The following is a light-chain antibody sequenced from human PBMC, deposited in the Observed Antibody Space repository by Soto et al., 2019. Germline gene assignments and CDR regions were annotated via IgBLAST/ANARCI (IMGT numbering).Light chain of an antibody. V-gene: IGLV1-40*01. J-gene: IGLJ1*01. CDR3: QSSVISLSDYV. Sequence: QSVLTPPPSVSGAPGQRVTISCTGISSNLVAGYDGHWYQQLPGTAPKLLIYGNTNRPTGVPDRFSGAKSGTSASLAITGLQAEYEDDDYGQSSVISLSDYVCGKGTKRTVL. CDR2: GNT. CDR1: SSNLVAGYD.